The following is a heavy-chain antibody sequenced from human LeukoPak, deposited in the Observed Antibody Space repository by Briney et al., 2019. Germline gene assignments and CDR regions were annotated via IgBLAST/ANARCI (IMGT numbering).Heavy chain of an antibody. D-gene: IGHD3-9*01. CDR2: ISSSGDSS. CDR3: VKDRPSGILRYFDWLFDY. J-gene: IGHJ4*02. Sequence: GGSLRLSCSASGFXFSSYAIHWVRQAPGKGLEYVSAISSSGDSSHYADLAKDRFTISGDNSKNMLYLQMSSLRAEDTAVYYCVKDRPSGILRYFDWLFDYWGQGTLVTVSS. V-gene: IGHV3-64D*09. CDR1: GFXFSSYA.